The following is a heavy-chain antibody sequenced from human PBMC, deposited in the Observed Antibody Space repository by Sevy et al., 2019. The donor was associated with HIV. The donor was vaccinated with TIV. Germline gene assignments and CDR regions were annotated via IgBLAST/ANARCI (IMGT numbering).Heavy chain of an antibody. V-gene: IGHV3-23*01. CDR3: AKFGDYYDSGGYYWYFDF. J-gene: IGHJ2*01. CDR2: ISGGDDST. Sequence: GGSLRLSCAASGFIFSDYAMSWVRQAPGKGLGWVSSISGGDDSTYYADSVKGRFTVSRDNSKNTLYLQMNTLRAEDTALYYCAKFGDYYDSGGYYWYFDFWGRGTLVTVSS. CDR1: GFIFSDYA. D-gene: IGHD3-22*01.